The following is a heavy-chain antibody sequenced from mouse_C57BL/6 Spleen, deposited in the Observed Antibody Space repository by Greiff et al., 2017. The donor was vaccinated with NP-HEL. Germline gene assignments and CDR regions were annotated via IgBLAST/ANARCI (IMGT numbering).Heavy chain of an antibody. V-gene: IGHV3-6*01. Sequence: DVHLVESGPGLVKPSQSLSLTCSVTGYSITSGYYWNWIRQFPGNKLEWMGYISYDGSNNYNPSLKNRISITRDTSKNQFFLKLNSVTTEDTATYYCAREDYDAMDYWGQGTSVTVSS. J-gene: IGHJ4*01. CDR1: GYSITSGYY. CDR2: ISYDGSN. CDR3: AREDYDAMDY.